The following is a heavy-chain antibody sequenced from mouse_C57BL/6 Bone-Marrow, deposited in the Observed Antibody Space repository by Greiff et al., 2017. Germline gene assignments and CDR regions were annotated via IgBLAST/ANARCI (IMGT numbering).Heavy chain of an antibody. CDR3: ARVYLGSFAV. V-gene: IGHV5-4*01. Sequence: EVHLVESGGGLVKPGGSLKLSCAASGFTFSSYAMSWVRQTPEKRLEWVATISDGGSYTYYPDNVKGRFTISRDHAKNTLYLQMSHLKTEDTAMYYWARVYLGSFAVWGTGTTVTVSA. D-gene: IGHD2-3*01. CDR2: ISDGGSYT. CDR1: GFTFSSYA. J-gene: IGHJ1*03.